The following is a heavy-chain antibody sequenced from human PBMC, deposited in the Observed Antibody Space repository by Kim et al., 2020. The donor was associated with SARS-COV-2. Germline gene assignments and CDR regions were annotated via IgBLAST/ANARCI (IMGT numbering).Heavy chain of an antibody. V-gene: IGHV1-69*04. CDR3: ARDPVAGSDY. D-gene: IGHD6-19*01. J-gene: IGHJ4*02. CDR2: IA. Sequence: IANYAQKFQGRVTITADKSTSTAYMELSSLRSEDTAVYYCARDPVAGSDYWGQGTLVTVSS.